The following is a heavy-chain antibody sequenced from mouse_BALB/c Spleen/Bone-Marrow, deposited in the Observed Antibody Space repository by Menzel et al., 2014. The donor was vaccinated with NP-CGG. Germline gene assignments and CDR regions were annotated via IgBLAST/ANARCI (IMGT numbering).Heavy chain of an antibody. V-gene: IGHV1-62-2*01. CDR1: GYTFTXYI. CDR3: ARHEDLDIRRRLSAMDY. D-gene: IGHD2-12*01. Sequence: LQQSGAELVKPGTSVNLSCKASGYTFTXYIIHWVKQRSGQGLEWTGWFYPGSGSIKYNEKFKDKATLTADKSSNTVYMELSRLTSEDSAVYFCARHEDLDIRRRLSAMDYWGQGTSVTVSS. J-gene: IGHJ4*01. CDR2: FYPGSGSI.